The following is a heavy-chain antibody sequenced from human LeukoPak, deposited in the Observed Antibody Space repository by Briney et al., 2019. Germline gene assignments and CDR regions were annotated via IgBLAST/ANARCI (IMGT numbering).Heavy chain of an antibody. CDR3: AKQRSGGSGWCMDY. CDR1: GFTFSSYG. J-gene: IGHJ4*02. V-gene: IGHV3-30*18. D-gene: IGHD6-19*01. CDR2: ISYEGSNT. Sequence: PGRSLRLSYAASGFTFSSYGMHWVRQAPGKGLEWVAVISYEGSNTYYTDSVKGRFTISRDNSRNTLYLQMNSLRAEDTAVYYCAKQRSGGSGWCMDYWGQGTLVTVSS.